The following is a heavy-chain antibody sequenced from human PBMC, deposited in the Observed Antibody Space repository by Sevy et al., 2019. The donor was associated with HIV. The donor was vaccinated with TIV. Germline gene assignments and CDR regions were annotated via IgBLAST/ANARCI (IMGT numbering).Heavy chain of an antibody. CDR1: GFNFSVYG. Sequence: GGSLRLSCAASGFNFSVYGMHWVRQAPGKGLQWVAFIRYGGSNEFYADSVRGRFTISRDNSKNTLYLQVKNLRPEDRAVYYCVRGGGGNYPSVSGLDAFDAWGQGTLVTVSS. CDR2: IRYGGSNE. J-gene: IGHJ3*01. D-gene: IGHD1-26*01. CDR3: VRGGGGNYPSVSGLDAFDA. V-gene: IGHV3-30*02.